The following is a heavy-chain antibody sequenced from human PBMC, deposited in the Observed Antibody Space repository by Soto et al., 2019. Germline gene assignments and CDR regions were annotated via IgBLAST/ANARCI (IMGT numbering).Heavy chain of an antibody. Sequence: PSQTLSLTCAISGDSVSTNSAAWNLIRQSPSRGLEWLGRTYYRAKWFNDYAVSVKSRITISPDTSKNQFSLQLNSVAPEDTAVYYCARDRDGSGRTDFDCWGQGTLVTVSS. CDR3: ARDRDGSGRTDFDC. CDR1: GDSVSTNSAA. J-gene: IGHJ4*02. D-gene: IGHD6-19*01. CDR2: TYYRAKWFN. V-gene: IGHV6-1*01.